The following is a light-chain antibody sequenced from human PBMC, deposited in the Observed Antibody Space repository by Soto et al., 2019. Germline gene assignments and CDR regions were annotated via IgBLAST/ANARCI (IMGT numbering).Light chain of an antibody. J-gene: IGKJ1*01. V-gene: IGKV3-20*01. Sequence: EVVLTQSPGTLSVSPGDGATLSCRASQTVGKNYLAWYQHRPGQAPRLLIHGASSRATGVPDRFSGSGSGTEFTLTIGRLEPEDFAVYYCQQYDSLPRTFGQGTK. CDR2: GAS. CDR1: QTVGKNY. CDR3: QQYDSLPRT.